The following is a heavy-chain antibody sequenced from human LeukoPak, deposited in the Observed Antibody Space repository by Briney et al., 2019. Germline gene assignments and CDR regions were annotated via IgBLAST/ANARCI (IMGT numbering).Heavy chain of an antibody. CDR3: AGGDTAMVLGAFDY. V-gene: IGHV4-4*07. J-gene: IGHJ4*02. D-gene: IGHD5-18*01. CDR1: GDSITNYY. CDR2: IYISGIT. Sequence: SETLSLTCSVSGDSITNYYWNWIRQPAGKGLEWIGRIYISGITNYNPSLKSRVTMSVDTSKNQFSLKLSSVTAADTAVYYCAGGDTAMVLGAFDYWGQGTLVTVSS.